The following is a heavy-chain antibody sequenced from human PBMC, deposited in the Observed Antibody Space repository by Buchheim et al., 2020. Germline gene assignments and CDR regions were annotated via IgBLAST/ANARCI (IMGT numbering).Heavy chain of an antibody. V-gene: IGHV3-15*07. D-gene: IGHD3-10*01. CDR2: IKSMPEGGKA. Sequence: EVQLVESGGGLIKPGGSLRLSCAASGFTFSNAWVNWVRQSPGKGLEWVGRIKSMPEGGKADYAAPVKGRFTIPRVDSKDTVYLQMNSLKTDDTAVYYCATTKRYGSGYFKYGMDVWGQGTT. J-gene: IGHJ6*02. CDR3: ATTKRYGSGYFKYGMDV. CDR1: GFTFSNAW.